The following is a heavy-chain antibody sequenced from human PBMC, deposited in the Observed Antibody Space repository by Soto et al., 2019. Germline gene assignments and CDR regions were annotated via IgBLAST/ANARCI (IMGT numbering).Heavy chain of an antibody. V-gene: IGHV3-23*01. J-gene: IGHJ6*02. CDR3: AAPRDEYGSGVSWFTYGMDI. D-gene: IGHD3-10*01. Sequence: PGGSLRLSSLASGFTFSDFAMTWVRHVPGRGLEWVASLDGAGGSTYYAESVRGRFSISRDNSQNTLFLQMKRLTVDDTAIYYCAAPRDEYGSGVSWFTYGMDIWGQGTTVTVSS. CDR2: LDGAGGST. CDR1: GFTFSDFA.